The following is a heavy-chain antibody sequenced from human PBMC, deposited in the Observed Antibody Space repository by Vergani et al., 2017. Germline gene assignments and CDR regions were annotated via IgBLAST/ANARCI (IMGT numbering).Heavy chain of an antibody. D-gene: IGHD2-2*01. CDR1: GGSFSGYY. CDR3: ARHRSRYNWFDP. Sequence: QVQLPHWGAGLLKPSETLSLTCAVYGGSFSGYYWSWIRQPPGKGLEWIGEINHSGSTNYNPSLKSRVTISVDTSKNQFSLKLSSVTAADTAVYYCARHRSRYNWFDPWGQGTLVTVSS. V-gene: IGHV4-34*01. J-gene: IGHJ5*02. CDR2: INHSGST.